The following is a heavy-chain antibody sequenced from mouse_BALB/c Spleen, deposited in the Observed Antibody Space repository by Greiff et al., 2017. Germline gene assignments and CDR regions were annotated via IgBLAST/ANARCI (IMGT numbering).Heavy chain of an antibody. V-gene: IGHV1-14*01. CDR1: GYTFTSYV. Sequence: VQLQQSGPELVKPGASVKMSCKASGYTFTSYVMHWVKQKPGQGLEWIGYINPYNDGTKYNEKFKGKATLTSDKSSSTAYMELSSLTSEDSAVYYCAREDDYDDGWFAYWGQGTLVTVSA. D-gene: IGHD2-4*01. J-gene: IGHJ3*01. CDR3: AREDDYDDGWFAY. CDR2: INPYNDGT.